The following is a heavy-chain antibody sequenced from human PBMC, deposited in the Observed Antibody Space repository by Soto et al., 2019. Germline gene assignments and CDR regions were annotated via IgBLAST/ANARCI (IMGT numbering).Heavy chain of an antibody. D-gene: IGHD6-6*01. CDR1: GCSVDGYA. CDR3: VKASTYSSSQGWFDP. J-gene: IGHJ5*02. Sequence: PWGCLRLCGAACGCSVDGYARNWVRQPPWKGLEWVSGISWNSGNIDYADSVKGRFTISRDNAKNSLYLQMNSLRAEDTALYYCVKASTYSSSQGWFDPWGQGTMVTVSS. CDR2: ISWNSGNI. V-gene: IGHV3-9*01.